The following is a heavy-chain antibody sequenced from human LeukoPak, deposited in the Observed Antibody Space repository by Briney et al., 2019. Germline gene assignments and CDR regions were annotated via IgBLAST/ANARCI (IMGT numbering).Heavy chain of an antibody. V-gene: IGHV4-31*03. CDR1: GGSISSGGYY. Sequence: SQTLSLTCTVSGGSISSGGYYWSWIRQHPGKGLEWIGYIYYSGSTYYKPSLKSRVTIAVNTSKNQFSLKLSSVTAADTTVYYCARLYCAGDCPYDISLFDYWGQGTLVTVSS. CDR2: IYYSGST. J-gene: IGHJ4*02. CDR3: ARLYCAGDCPYDISLFDY. D-gene: IGHD2-21*02.